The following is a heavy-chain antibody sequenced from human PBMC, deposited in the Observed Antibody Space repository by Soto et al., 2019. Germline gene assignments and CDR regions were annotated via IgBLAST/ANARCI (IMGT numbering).Heavy chain of an antibody. D-gene: IGHD2-2*01. CDR3: AKFMGVGDIVVVTAASSGFDY. CDR1: GFTFSSYA. V-gene: IGHV3-23*01. CDR2: ISGSGGST. J-gene: IGHJ4*02. Sequence: GGSLRLSCAASGFTFSSYAMSWVRQAPGKGLEWVSAISGSGGSTYYADSVKGRFTISRDNSKNTLYLQMNSLRAEDTAVYYCAKFMGVGDIVVVTAASSGFDYWGPGTMVTVYS.